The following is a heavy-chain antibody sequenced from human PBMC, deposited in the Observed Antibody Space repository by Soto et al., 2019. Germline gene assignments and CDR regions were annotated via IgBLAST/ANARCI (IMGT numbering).Heavy chain of an antibody. CDR2: IIPIFGTA. Sequence: ASMQVSCKASGGTFSSYAISWVRQAPGQGLEWMGGIIPIFGTANYAQKFQGRVTITADESTSTAYMELSSLRSEGTAVYYCGSSHSGHHYYPIAGWGQRNTV. CDR1: GGTFSSYA. J-gene: IGHJ6*02. D-gene: IGHD3-22*01. CDR3: GSSHSGHHYYPIAG. V-gene: IGHV1-69*01.